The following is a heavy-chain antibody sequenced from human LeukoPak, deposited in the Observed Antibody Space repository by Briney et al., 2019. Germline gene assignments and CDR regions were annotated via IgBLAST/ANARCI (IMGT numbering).Heavy chain of an antibody. CDR1: GFTFRTSA. Sequence: ASVKVSCKASGFTFRTSAMQWVRQSRGQRLEWIGWIVVGSGNTKYSQNFQERVSITRDMSTSTVYMELSNLRSEDTAVYYCAGMFEGNWFDPWGQGTLATVSS. CDR2: IVVGSGNT. CDR3: AGMFEGNWFDP. J-gene: IGHJ5*02. V-gene: IGHV1-58*02. D-gene: IGHD3-10*02.